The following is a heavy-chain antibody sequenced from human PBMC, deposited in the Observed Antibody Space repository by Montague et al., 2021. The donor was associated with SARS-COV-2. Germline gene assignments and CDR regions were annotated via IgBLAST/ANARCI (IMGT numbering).Heavy chain of an antibody. CDR3: ARLKYGMDV. J-gene: IGHJ6*02. Sequence: CAISGDSVSSNSAIWSRIRQSPSTGLEWLGRTYYRSKWYNDYAVSVKSRISINPDTSKNQFSLQLNSVTPDDTAVYYCARLKYGMDVWGQGTTVTVSS. CDR1: GDSVSSNSAI. V-gene: IGHV6-1*01. CDR2: TYYRSKWYN.